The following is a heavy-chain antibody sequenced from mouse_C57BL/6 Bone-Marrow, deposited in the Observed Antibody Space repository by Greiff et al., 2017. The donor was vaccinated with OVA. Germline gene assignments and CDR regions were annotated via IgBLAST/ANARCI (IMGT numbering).Heavy chain of an antibody. V-gene: IGHV5-6*01. J-gene: IGHJ1*03. CDR1: GFTFSSYG. D-gene: IGHD1-1*02. CDR3: ARRVVGRVWYFDV. CDR2: ISSGGSYT. Sequence: EVQVVESGGDLVKPGGSLKLSCAASGFTFSSYGMSWVRQTPDKRLEWVATISSGGSYTYYPDSVKGRFTISRDNAKNTLYLQMSSLKSEDTAMYYCARRVVGRVWYFDVWGTGTTVTVSS.